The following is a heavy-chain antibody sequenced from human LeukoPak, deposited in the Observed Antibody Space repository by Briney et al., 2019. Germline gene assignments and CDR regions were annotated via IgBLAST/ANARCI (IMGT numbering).Heavy chain of an antibody. CDR3: ARDLGSGWTFDY. D-gene: IGHD6-19*01. Sequence: GGSLRLSCAASGFTFSSYAMSWVRQAPGKGLEWVSAISGSGGSTYYADSVKGRFTISRDNAKNSLYLQMNSLRAEDTAVYYCARDLGSGWTFDYWGQGALVTVSS. CDR1: GFTFSSYA. V-gene: IGHV3-23*01. J-gene: IGHJ4*02. CDR2: ISGSGGST.